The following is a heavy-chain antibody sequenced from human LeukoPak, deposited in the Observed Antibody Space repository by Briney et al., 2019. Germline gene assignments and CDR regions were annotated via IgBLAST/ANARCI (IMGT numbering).Heavy chain of an antibody. CDR2: ISGSGSNT. CDR1: GFTFSSYA. J-gene: IGHJ4*02. CDR3: AKVRIVGATTGFDY. Sequence: GGSLRLSYAASGFTFSSYAMSWVRQAPGKGLEWVSAISGSGSNTYYADSVKGRFTISRDNSKNTLYLQMNSLRAEGTAVYYCAKVRIVGATTGFDYWGQGTLVTVSS. V-gene: IGHV3-23*01. D-gene: IGHD1-26*01.